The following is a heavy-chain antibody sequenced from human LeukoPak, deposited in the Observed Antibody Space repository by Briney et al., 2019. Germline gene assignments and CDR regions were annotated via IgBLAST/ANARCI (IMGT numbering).Heavy chain of an antibody. CDR1: GYTFTDYY. D-gene: IGHD3-10*01. J-gene: IGHJ4*02. CDR3: ATGHYASGNEY. CDR2: INPDSGDT. V-gene: IGHV1-2*02. Sequence: ASVKVSCKASGYTFTDYYVDWVRQAPGQGLEWMGWINPDSGDTHYALKFQGRVTMTRDTSISTAYMELSRLRSDDTAVYYCATGHYASGNEYWGQGTLVTVSS.